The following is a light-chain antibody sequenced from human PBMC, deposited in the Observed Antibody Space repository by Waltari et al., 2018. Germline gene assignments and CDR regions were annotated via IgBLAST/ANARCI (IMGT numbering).Light chain of an antibody. V-gene: IGKV4-1*01. CDR1: QSVLYSSSNKNY. Sequence: DIVMTQSPDSLAVSLGERAAFHCKSSQSVLYSSSNKNYLAWYQQKPGQPPKLLISWASTRESGVPDRFSGSGSGTDFTLTISSLQAEDVAVYYCQQYYTSWTFGQGTKVEIK. CDR2: WAS. CDR3: QQYYTSWT. J-gene: IGKJ1*01.